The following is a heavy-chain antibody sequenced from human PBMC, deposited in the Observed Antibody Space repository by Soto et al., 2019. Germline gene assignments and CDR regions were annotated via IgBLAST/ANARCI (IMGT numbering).Heavy chain of an antibody. CDR3: ARNMDYYYGPGSGNGHGF. D-gene: IGHD3-10*01. CDR1: GYTFTAYY. Sequence: QVQLVQSGAEVKEPGDPVRVSCEASGYTFTAYYIHWVRQAPGQGLEWMGWINPKFGDTTYAPDFQGRVSMTRDMSISTVYRELSRLTSDDTAIYYCARNMDYYYGPGSGNGHGFWGQGTTVTVFS. V-gene: IGHV1-2*02. J-gene: IGHJ6*02. CDR2: INPKFGDT.